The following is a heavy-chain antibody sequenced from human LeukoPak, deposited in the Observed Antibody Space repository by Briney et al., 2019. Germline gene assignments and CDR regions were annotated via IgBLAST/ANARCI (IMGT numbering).Heavy chain of an antibody. J-gene: IGHJ6*03. CDR2: FDPEDGET. Sequence: ASVKVSCKVSGYTLSELSMHWVRQAPGKGLEWMGGFDPEDGETIYAQKFQGRVTMTEDTSTDTACMELSSLRSEDTAVYYCATGLGYCTNGVCNPYYMDVWGKGTTVTVSS. CDR1: GYTLSELS. V-gene: IGHV1-24*01. CDR3: ATGLGYCTNGVCNPYYMDV. D-gene: IGHD2-8*01.